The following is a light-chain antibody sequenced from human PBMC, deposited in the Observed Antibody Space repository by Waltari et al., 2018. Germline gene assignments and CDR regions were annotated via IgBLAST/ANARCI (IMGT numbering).Light chain of an antibody. J-gene: IGLJ2*01. CDR1: ISAIGVYNH. CDR3: NSYTVSSAVI. Sequence: QSALTQPASVSGSPGQSLTLSCTGTISAIGVYNHVSWYQQHPGKAPKLILYDVAYRPSGVSDRFSGSKSGNTASLTISGLQAEDEADYYCNSYTVSSAVIFGGGTRLTVL. CDR2: DVA. V-gene: IGLV2-14*03.